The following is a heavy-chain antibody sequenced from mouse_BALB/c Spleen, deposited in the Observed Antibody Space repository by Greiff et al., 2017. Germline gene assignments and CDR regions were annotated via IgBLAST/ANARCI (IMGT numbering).Heavy chain of an antibody. D-gene: IGHD2-10*02. Sequence: EVQRVESGGGLVQPGGSRKLSCAASGFTFSSFGMHWVRQAPEKGLEWVAYISSGSSTIYYADTVKGRFTISRDNPKNTLFLQMTSLRSEDTAMYYCARSGGYGNYLWFAYWGQGTLVTVSA. V-gene: IGHV5-17*02. CDR3: ARSGGYGNYLWFAY. CDR2: ISSGSSTI. J-gene: IGHJ3*01. CDR1: GFTFSSFG.